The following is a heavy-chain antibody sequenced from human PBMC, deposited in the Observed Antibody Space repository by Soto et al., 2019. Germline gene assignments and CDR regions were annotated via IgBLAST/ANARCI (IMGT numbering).Heavy chain of an antibody. J-gene: IGHJ4*02. CDR1: GGSVSRDSNF. CDR3: ARGYSHYAH. Sequence: PSETLSLTCTVSGGSVSRDSNFWSWIRQPPGKGLEWIGYIYYSGPTRYNPSLESRVTISIDSSKNQVSLNLTSVTAADTAVYYCARGYSHYAHWGRGXLVTVYS. V-gene: IGHV4-61*01. D-gene: IGHD4-4*01. CDR2: IYYSGPT.